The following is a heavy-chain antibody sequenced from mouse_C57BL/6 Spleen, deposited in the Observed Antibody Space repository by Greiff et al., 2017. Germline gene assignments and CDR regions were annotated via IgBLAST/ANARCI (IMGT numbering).Heavy chain of an antibody. Sequence: VQLQQPGAELVRPGTSVKLSCKASGYTFTSYWMHWVKQRPGQGLEWIGVIDPSDSYTNYNQKFKGKATLTVDTSSSTAYMQLSSLTSEDSAVYYCARWTGGGYYQGGYFDYWGQGTTLTVSS. D-gene: IGHD2-3*01. V-gene: IGHV1-59*01. CDR3: ARWTGGGYYQGGYFDY. CDR2: IDPSDSYT. J-gene: IGHJ2*01. CDR1: GYTFTSYW.